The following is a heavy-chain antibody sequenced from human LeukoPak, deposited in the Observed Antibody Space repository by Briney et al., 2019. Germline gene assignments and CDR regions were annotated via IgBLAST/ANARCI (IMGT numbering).Heavy chain of an antibody. V-gene: IGHV3-23*01. J-gene: IGHJ6*03. D-gene: IGHD2-8*01. CDR3: AKDPALCTNGVCSYMDV. CDR1: GSSFSSYA. CDR2: VSGSGGST. Sequence: GGSLRLSCAASGSSFSSYAMSWVRQAPGKGLEWVSGVSGSGGSTDYADSVKGRFTISRDNSKNTLYLQMNSLRAKDTAVYYCAKDPALCTNGVCSYMDVWGKGTTVTVSS.